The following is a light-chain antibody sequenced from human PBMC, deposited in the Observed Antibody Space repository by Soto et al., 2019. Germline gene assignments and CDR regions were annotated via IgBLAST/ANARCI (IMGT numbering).Light chain of an antibody. CDR1: SSDVGGYNY. Sequence: QSALTQPASVPGSPGQSITISCTGTSSDVGGYNYVSWYQQHPGKAPKLMIYDVSNRPSGVSNRFSGSKSGNTASLTISGLQAEDEADYYCSSYTSSSRNVFGTGTKLTVL. V-gene: IGLV2-14*01. CDR3: SSYTSSSRNV. CDR2: DVS. J-gene: IGLJ1*01.